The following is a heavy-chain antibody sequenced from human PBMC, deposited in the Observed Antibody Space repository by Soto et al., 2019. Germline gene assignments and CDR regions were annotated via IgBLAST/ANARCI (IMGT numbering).Heavy chain of an antibody. Sequence: QVQLVQSGAEVKKPGASVKVSCKASGYTFTSYDINWVRQATGQGLEWMGWMNPNSGNTGYAQKFQGRVTMTRNTPISPDYMELSSLRSEDTAVYYCASRVTHILDWWFDPWGQGTLVTVSS. V-gene: IGHV1-8*01. CDR1: GYTFTSYD. D-gene: IGHD2-8*02. CDR3: ASRVTHILDWWFDP. CDR2: MNPNSGNT. J-gene: IGHJ5*02.